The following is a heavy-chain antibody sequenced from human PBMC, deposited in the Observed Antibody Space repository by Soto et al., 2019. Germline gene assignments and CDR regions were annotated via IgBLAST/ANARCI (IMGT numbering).Heavy chain of an antibody. V-gene: IGHV1-69*04. CDR3: ASLVSIAARRI. Sequence: SVKVSCKASGYTFTSYDINWVRQATGQGLEWMGRIIPISGKANYAQKFQGRVTITADKSTSTAYMELSSLRSEDTAVYYCASLVSIAARRIWGQGTLVTVSS. D-gene: IGHD6-6*01. CDR1: GYTFTSYD. J-gene: IGHJ4*02. CDR2: IIPISGKA.